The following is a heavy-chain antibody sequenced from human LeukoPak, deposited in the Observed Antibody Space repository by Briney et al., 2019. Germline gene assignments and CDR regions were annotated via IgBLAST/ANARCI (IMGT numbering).Heavy chain of an antibody. CDR3: ARDLYYDSSGYWDY. J-gene: IGHJ4*02. CDR2: IIPILGIA. CDR1: GGTFSSYT. V-gene: IGHV1-69*04. D-gene: IGHD3-22*01. Sequence: ASVKVSCKASGGTFSSYTISWVRQAPGQGLEWMGRIIPILGIANYAQKFQGRVTITADKSTSTAYMELSSLRAEDTAVYYCARDLYYDSSGYWDYWGQGTLVTVSS.